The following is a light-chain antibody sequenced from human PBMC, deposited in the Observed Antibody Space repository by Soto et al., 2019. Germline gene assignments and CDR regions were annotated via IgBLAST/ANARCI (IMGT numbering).Light chain of an antibody. Sequence: QVTQSPAAVSASVGDRVTITCQASQDISDVLNWYQQQPGKAPKVLIYDASKLQTGVPSRFSGRGSGKDFTFTISSLQPDDSGTYYCQQFYDLPITFGQGGRLEIK. CDR3: QQFYDLPIT. V-gene: IGKV1-33*01. J-gene: IGKJ5*01. CDR1: QDISDV. CDR2: DAS.